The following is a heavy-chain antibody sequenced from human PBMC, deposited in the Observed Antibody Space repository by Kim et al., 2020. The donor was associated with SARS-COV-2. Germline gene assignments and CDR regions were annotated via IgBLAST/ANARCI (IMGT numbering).Heavy chain of an antibody. Sequence: ASVKVSCKASGYTFTSYYMHWVRQAPGQGLEWMGIINPSGGSTSYAQKFQGRVTMTRDTSTSTVYMELSSLRSEDTAVYYCVRGYYDSSGYYYGPFNYWGQGTLVTVSS. D-gene: IGHD3-22*01. CDR2: INPSGGST. V-gene: IGHV1-46*01. CDR3: VRGYYDSSGYYYGPFNY. J-gene: IGHJ4*02. CDR1: GYTFTSYY.